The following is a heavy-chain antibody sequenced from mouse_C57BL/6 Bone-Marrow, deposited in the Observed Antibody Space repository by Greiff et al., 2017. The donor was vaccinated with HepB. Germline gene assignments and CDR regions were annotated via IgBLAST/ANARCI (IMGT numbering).Heavy chain of an antibody. V-gene: IGHV5-6*01. CDR1: GFTFSSYG. D-gene: IGHD1-1*01. J-gene: IGHJ1*03. Sequence: EVHLVESGGDLVKPGGSLKLSCAASGFTFSSYGMSWVRQTPDKRLEWVATISSGGSYTYYPDSVKGRFTFSRDNAKNTLYLKMSSLTSENTAMYYCARRPYYYGISYGYFDVWGTGTTVTVSS. CDR3: ARRPYYYGISYGYFDV. CDR2: ISSGGSYT.